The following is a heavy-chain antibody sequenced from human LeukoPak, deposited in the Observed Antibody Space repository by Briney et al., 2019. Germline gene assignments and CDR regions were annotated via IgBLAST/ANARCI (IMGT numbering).Heavy chain of an antibody. CDR1: GYKFTSYG. CDR3: ARDLDVLRFLEWFSSPLNY. V-gene: IGHV1-18*01. J-gene: IGHJ4*02. Sequence: GASVKVSCKASGYKFTSYGISWVRQAPGQGLEWMGWISAYNGNTNYAQNFQGRVTMTTDTSTTTAYMELRSLRSDDTAVYFCARDLDVLRFLEWFSSPLNYWGQGTLVTVSS. D-gene: IGHD3-3*01. CDR2: ISAYNGNT.